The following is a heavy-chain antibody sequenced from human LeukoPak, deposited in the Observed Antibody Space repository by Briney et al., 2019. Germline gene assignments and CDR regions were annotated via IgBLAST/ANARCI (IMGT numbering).Heavy chain of an antibody. CDR3: ARDKYGGNSNAFDI. J-gene: IGHJ3*02. CDR2: IGTDGSGT. CDR1: GFTFSSFW. Sequence: GGSLRLSCAASGFTFSSFWMDWVRQVPRKGPVWVSRIGTDGSGTTYADFVKGRFTISRDNAKNTLYLQMNSLRAADTAVYYCARDKYGGNSNAFDIWGQGTLVSVSS. D-gene: IGHD4-23*01. V-gene: IGHV3-74*03.